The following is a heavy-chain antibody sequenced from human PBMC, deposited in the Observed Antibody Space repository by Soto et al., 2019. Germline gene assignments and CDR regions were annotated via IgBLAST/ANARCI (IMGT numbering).Heavy chain of an antibody. CDR1: GFTFTSSA. CDR2: IVVGSGNT. J-gene: IGHJ6*02. Sequence: QMQLVQSGPEVKKPGTSVKVSCKASGFTFTSSAVQWLRQARGQRLEWIGWIVVGSGNTNYAQKFQERVTITRDMSTSTAYMELSSLRSEDMAVYYCAADRITIFGVVSYYGMDVWGQGTTVTVSS. CDR3: AADRITIFGVVSYYGMDV. V-gene: IGHV1-58*01. D-gene: IGHD3-3*01.